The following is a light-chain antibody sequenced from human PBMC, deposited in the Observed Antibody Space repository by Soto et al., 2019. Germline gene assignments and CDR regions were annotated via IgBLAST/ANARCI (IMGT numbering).Light chain of an antibody. CDR1: QNIANY. CDR3: QQSFSTPQT. V-gene: IGKV1-39*01. J-gene: IGKJ1*01. Sequence: DIQMTQSPSSLSASVGDRVTITRRTSQNIANYLIWYQQKPGRAPTLLIYGASSLQSGVPSRFSGSGSGTDFTLTISSLQPEDFATYYCQQSFSTPQTFGQGTKVEIK. CDR2: GAS.